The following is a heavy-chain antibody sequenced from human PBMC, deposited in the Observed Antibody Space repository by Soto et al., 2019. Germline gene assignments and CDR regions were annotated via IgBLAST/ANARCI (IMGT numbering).Heavy chain of an antibody. CDR2: ISATGGST. Sequence: GGSLRLSCAASGFTFSSYTMSWVRQAPGKGLEWVSGISATGGSTYYADSVKGRFTFSRDNFKNTLYLQMNSLRAEDTAVYYCAKGFIRDCGGDCTVDTWGQGTLVTV. J-gene: IGHJ5*02. D-gene: IGHD2-21*02. CDR3: AKGFIRDCGGDCTVDT. V-gene: IGHV3-23*01. CDR1: GFTFSSYT.